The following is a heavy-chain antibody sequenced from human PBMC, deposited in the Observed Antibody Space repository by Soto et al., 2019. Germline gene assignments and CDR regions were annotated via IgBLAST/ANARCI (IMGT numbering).Heavy chain of an antibody. CDR3: TLSYGDSYYYYSGMDV. J-gene: IGHJ6*02. Sequence: GASLKISCVGSGFSFSRYTVGWVRQVPGKGLKWMGVIHPGDSDTIYSPSFQGQVTISADKSISTAYLQWSSLKASDTAMYYCTLSYGDSYYYYSGMDVWGQGTTVTVSS. CDR2: IHPGDSDT. D-gene: IGHD4-17*01. CDR1: GFSFSRYT. V-gene: IGHV5-51*01.